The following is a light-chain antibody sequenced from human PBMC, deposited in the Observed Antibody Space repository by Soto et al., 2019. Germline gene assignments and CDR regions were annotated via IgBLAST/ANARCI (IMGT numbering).Light chain of an antibody. J-gene: IGLJ1*01. CDR3: SSYAGSNNYV. CDR2: AVN. V-gene: IGLV2-8*01. CDR1: SSEVGGYQY. Sequence: QSLLTQPPSSSGSPGQSVTISCTGTSSEVGGYQYVSWYQQYPGKAPKLMIYAVNKRPSGVPDRFSGSRSGNTASLTVSGLQAEDEADYYCSSYAGSNNYVFGTGPK.